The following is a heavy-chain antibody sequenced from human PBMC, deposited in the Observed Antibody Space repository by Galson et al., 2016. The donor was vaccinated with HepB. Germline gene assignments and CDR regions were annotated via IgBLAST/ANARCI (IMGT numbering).Heavy chain of an antibody. CDR1: GYTFNIYG. J-gene: IGHJ4*02. CDR3: ARDFSRRVPTLTLDP. Sequence: SVKVSCKATGYTFNIYGITWVRQAPGQGLEWMGWISGYNGVTKYAQKYQGRVTMTTDSSTSTAYMEVRSLRYDDTAVYYCARDFSRRVPTLTLDPWGQGTLFTVSS. V-gene: IGHV1-18*01. D-gene: IGHD4/OR15-4a*01. CDR2: ISGYNGVT.